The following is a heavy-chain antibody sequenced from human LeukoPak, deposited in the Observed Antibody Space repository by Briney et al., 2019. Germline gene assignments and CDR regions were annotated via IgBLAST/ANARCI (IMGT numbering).Heavy chain of an antibody. CDR1: GFTFSSYS. J-gene: IGHJ5*02. CDR3: ARDPPAVRTNTYA. Sequence: GGSLRLSCAASGFTFSSYSMNWVRQAPGKGLEWVSSISSSSSYIYYADSVKGRFTISRDHSKNTLYLQMNSLRVEDTAVYYCARDPPAVRTNTYAWGQGTLVTVSS. V-gene: IGHV3-21*01. CDR2: ISSSSSYI. D-gene: IGHD1-7*01.